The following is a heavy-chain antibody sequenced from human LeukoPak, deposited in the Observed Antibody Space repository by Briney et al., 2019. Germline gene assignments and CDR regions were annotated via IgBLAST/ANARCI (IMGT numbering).Heavy chain of an antibody. CDR2: IIPIFGTA. V-gene: IGHV1-69*05. J-gene: IGHJ5*02. CDR1: GGTFSSYA. CDR3: ARPNDILTGYYPSNWFDP. Sequence: SVKVSCKASGGTFSSYAISWVRQAPGQGLEWMGGIIPIFGTANYAQKFQGRVTITTDESTSTAYMELSSLRSEDTAVYYCARPNDILTGYYPSNWFDPWGQGTLVTVSS. D-gene: IGHD3-9*01.